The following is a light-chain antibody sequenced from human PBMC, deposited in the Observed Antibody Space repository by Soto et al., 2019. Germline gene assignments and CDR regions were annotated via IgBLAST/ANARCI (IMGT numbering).Light chain of an antibody. CDR1: QTFRSNY. Sequence: EFVLTQSPGTLSLSPGERATLSCRASQTFRSNYLAWYQQKPGQARRLLIYDASSRDSGVPDRFSGGGSGTDFTFTISSLEPEDFAVYYCEQFSSYLLTFGGGTMLDIK. CDR2: DAS. CDR3: EQFSSYLLT. V-gene: IGKV3-20*01. J-gene: IGKJ4*01.